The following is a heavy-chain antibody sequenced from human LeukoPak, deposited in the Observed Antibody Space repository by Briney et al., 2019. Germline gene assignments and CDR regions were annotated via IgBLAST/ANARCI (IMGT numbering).Heavy chain of an antibody. Sequence: GGSLRLSCAASGFTFSGYWMTWVRQAPGKGLEWVANIKPDGSEKYYADSVKGRFTISRDNSKNTLYLQMNSLRAEDTAVYYCAREGDSSGYPYYFDYWGQGTLVTVSS. CDR1: GFTFSGYW. V-gene: IGHV3-7*01. CDR3: AREGDSSGYPYYFDY. J-gene: IGHJ4*02. CDR2: IKPDGSEK. D-gene: IGHD3-22*01.